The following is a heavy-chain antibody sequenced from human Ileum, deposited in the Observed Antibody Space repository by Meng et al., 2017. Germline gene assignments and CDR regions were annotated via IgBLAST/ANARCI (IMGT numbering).Heavy chain of an antibody. CDR3: ARGGSSAWY. CDR1: GFTFISYW. CDR2: MNSDGTTT. V-gene: IGHV3-74*01. D-gene: IGHD6-19*01. Sequence: EGQLGESGGGVVQPGGFRRLSCAVFGFTFISYWMHWVRQAPGKGLVWVSRMNSDGTTTDYADSVKGRFTISRDNAKNTLYLQMNSLRAEDTVVYYCARGGSSAWYWGRGALVTSPQ. J-gene: IGHJ4*02.